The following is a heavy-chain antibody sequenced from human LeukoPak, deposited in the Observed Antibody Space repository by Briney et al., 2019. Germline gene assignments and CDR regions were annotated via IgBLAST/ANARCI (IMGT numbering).Heavy chain of an antibody. CDR3: ARDWVPYYYDSSGYWYAFDI. J-gene: IGHJ3*02. V-gene: IGHV7-4-1*02. CDR1: GYTFTSYA. CDR2: INTNTGNP. D-gene: IGHD3-22*01. Sequence: ASVKVSCKASGYTFTSYAMNWVRQAPGQGLEWMGWINTNTGNPTYAQGFTGRFVFSLDTSVSTAYLQISSLKAEDTAVYYCARDWVPYYYDSSGYWYAFDIWGQGTMVTVSS.